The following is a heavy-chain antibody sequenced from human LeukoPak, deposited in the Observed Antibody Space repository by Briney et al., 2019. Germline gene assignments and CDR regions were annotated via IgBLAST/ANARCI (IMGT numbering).Heavy chain of an antibody. CDR2: FDPEDGET. CDR1: GYTLTELS. CDR3: ATVVVVPAAHSGDYYGMDV. J-gene: IGHJ6*02. V-gene: IGHV1-24*01. D-gene: IGHD2-2*01. Sequence: ASVKVPCKVSGYTLTELSMHWVRQAPGKGLEWMGGFDPEDGETIYAQKFQGRVTMTEDTSTDTAYMELSSLRSEDTAVYYCATVVVVPAAHSGDYYGMDVWGQGTTVTVSS.